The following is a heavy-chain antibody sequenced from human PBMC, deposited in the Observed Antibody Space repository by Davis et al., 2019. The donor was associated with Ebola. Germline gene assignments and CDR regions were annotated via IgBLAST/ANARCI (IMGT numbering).Heavy chain of an antibody. CDR1: GASVSSGTNY. V-gene: IGHV4-61*01. CDR3: ARDRYDFWSGYHTAFDP. D-gene: IGHD3-3*01. CDR2: IYHSGST. J-gene: IGHJ5*02. Sequence: SETLSLTCTVSGASVSSGTNYWSWIRQSPGKGLEWIGYIYHSGSTIYNPSLKSRVTISVDTSKNQFSLKLSSVTAADTAVYYCARDRYDFWSGYHTAFDPWGQGTLVTVSS.